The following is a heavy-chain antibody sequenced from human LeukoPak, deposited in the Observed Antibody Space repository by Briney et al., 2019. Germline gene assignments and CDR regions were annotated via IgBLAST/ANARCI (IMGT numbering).Heavy chain of an antibody. CDR2: IHHTGAI. Sequence: SETLSLTCAVSGGFVSSSNWWSWVRQPPGKGLEWIAEIHHTGAINYNPSLKSRVTISVDKAKNQFSLNVASVTAADTAVYFCAYSSGWWKLDYWGHGTSVTVSS. CDR1: GGFVSSSNW. V-gene: IGHV4-4*02. D-gene: IGHD6-19*01. CDR3: AYSSGWWKLDY. J-gene: IGHJ4*01.